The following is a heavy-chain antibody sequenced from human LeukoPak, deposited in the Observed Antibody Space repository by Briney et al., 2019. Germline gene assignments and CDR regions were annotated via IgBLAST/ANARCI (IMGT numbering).Heavy chain of an antibody. V-gene: IGHV3-66*01. J-gene: IGHJ4*02. D-gene: IGHD3-16*01. CDR2: IYSSGST. Sequence: TGGSLRLSCAASRFTVSSNYMSWVRQAPGKGLEWVSFIYSSGSTYYADSVRGRFTISRDNSNNTLYLQMNSLRVEDTAVYYCARGRFGLSHDYWGQGTLVTVSS. CDR1: RFTVSSNY. CDR3: ARGRFGLSHDY.